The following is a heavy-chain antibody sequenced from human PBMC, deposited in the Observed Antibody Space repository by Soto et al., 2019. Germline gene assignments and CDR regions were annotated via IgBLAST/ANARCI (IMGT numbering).Heavy chain of an antibody. CDR1: GFTFSNAW. CDR3: TTDIHGGAKFDY. J-gene: IGHJ4*02. V-gene: IGHV3-15*01. Sequence: EVQLVESGGGLVKPGGSLRLSCAASGFTFSNAWMSWVRQVPGKGLEWVGRIKSKTDGGTTDYAAPVKGRFTISRDDSTNTLYLQMNSLKTEDTAEYYCTTDIHGGAKFDYRGQGTLVTASS. CDR2: IKSKTDGGTT. D-gene: IGHD5-12*01.